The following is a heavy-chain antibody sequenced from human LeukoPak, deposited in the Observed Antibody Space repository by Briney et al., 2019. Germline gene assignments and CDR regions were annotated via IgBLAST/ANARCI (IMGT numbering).Heavy chain of an antibody. D-gene: IGHD6-13*01. V-gene: IGHV3-7*01. J-gene: IGHJ4*02. Sequence: GGSLRLSWAASEFTLSGYWMNWVRQAPGKGPEWVANINQDGSEKHYVDSVKGRFPISRHNAKNSLFLQMNSLRVEDTAVFYCARDGFVGAADYWGQGTLVSVSS. CDR3: ARDGFVGAADY. CDR1: EFTLSGYW. CDR2: INQDGSEK.